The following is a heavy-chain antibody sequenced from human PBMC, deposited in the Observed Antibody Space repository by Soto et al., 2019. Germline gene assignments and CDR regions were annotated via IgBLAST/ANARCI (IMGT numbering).Heavy chain of an antibody. CDR2: IYYSGST. Sequence: SSETLSLTCTVSGGSISSYYWSWIRQPPGKGLEWIGYIYYSGSTNYNHSLKSRVTISVDTSKNQFSLKLSSVTAADTAVYYCARFVAVAGTSFFDYWGQGTLVTVS. D-gene: IGHD6-19*01. CDR3: ARFVAVAGTSFFDY. V-gene: IGHV4-59*01. CDR1: GGSISSYY. J-gene: IGHJ4*02.